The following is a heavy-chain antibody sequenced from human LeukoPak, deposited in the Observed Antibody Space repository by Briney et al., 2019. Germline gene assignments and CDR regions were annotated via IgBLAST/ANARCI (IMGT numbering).Heavy chain of an antibody. CDR1: GGSFSGYY. CDR3: AREYGAYYDSSGYSWLDP. V-gene: IGHV4-34*01. Sequence: SETLSLTCAVYGGSFSGYYWSWIRQPPGKGLEWIGSIYYSGSTYYNPSLKSRVTISVDTSKNQFSLKLSSVTAADTAVYYCAREYGAYYDSSGYSWLDPWGQGTLVTVSS. J-gene: IGHJ5*02. D-gene: IGHD3-22*01. CDR2: IYYSGST.